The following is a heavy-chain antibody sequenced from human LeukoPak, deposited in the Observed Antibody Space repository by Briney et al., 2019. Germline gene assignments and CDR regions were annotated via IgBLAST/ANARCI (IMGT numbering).Heavy chain of an antibody. CDR2: IYSGGST. D-gene: IGHD6-13*01. Sequence: GGSLRLSCAASGFTVSSNYMSWVRQAPGKGLEWVSVIYSGGSTYYADSVKGRFTISRDNSKNTLYLQMNSMRAEDTAVYYCARDAMYISSWYAYWGQGTLVTVSS. V-gene: IGHV3-53*01. J-gene: IGHJ4*02. CDR3: ARDAMYISSWYAY. CDR1: GFTVSSNY.